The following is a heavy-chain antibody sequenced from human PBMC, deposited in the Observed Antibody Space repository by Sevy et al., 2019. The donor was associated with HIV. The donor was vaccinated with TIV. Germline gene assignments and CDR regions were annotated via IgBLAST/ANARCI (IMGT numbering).Heavy chain of an antibody. D-gene: IGHD5-18*01. Sequence: ASVKVSCKASGGTFSIYAISWVRQAPGQGLEWMGGIIPSFGTANYAQKFQGRVTITEDESTSTAYMELSGLRSEDTAVYYCAREGRRVQLWLKGGWFDPWGQGTLVTVSS. CDR3: AREGRRVQLWLKGGWFDP. J-gene: IGHJ5*02. V-gene: IGHV1-69*13. CDR2: IIPSFGTA. CDR1: GGTFSIYA.